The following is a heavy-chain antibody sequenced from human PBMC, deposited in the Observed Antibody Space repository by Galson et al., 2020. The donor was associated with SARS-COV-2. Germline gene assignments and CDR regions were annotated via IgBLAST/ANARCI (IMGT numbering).Heavy chain of an antibody. V-gene: IGHV3-30*14. CDR1: GFMFGNYA. D-gene: IGHD4-17*01. Sequence: TGGSLRLSCAASGFMFGNYAMHWVRQAPGKGLEWVSAISNDGNNKIDTDSVKGRFTISRDNSKNTLYLQMDSLRTEDTAVYYCSRGWGDYGDYYALDVWGQGTTVTVSS. J-gene: IGHJ6*02. CDR2: ISNDGNNK. CDR3: SRGWGDYGDYYALDV.